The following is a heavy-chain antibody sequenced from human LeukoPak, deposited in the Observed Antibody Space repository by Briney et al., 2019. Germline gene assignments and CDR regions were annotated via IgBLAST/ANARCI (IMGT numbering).Heavy chain of an antibody. CDR1: GFTFSNYA. CDR3: AKVGIRISLIVVVFTTADDWYFDL. D-gene: IGHD3-22*01. J-gene: IGHJ2*01. CDR2: ISGSGGST. V-gene: IGHV3-23*01. Sequence: QPGGSLRLSCAASGFTFSNYAMSWVRQAPGKGLDWVSGISGSGGSTYYADSVKGRLTISRDNSKNTLYLQMDSLRAEDTAVYYCAKVGIRISLIVVVFTTADDWYFDLWGRGTLVTVSS.